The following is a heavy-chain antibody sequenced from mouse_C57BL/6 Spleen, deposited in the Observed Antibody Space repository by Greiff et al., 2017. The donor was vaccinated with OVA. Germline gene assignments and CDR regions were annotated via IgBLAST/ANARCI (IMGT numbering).Heavy chain of an antibody. Sequence: QVQLQQPGAELVKPGASVKMSCKASGYTFTSYWITWVKQRPGQGLEWIGDIYPGSGSTNYNEKFKSKATLTVDTSYSTAYMQLSSLTSEDSAVYYCANYVSSYDYAMDYWGQGTSVTVSS. CDR1: GYTFTSYW. CDR3: ANYVSSYDYAMDY. CDR2: IYPGSGST. J-gene: IGHJ4*01. D-gene: IGHD1-1*01. V-gene: IGHV1-55*01.